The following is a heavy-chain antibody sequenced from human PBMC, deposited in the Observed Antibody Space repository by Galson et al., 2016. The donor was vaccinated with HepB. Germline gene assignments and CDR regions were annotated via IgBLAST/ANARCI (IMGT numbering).Heavy chain of an antibody. Sequence: TLSLTCTVSGGSVSSGDYYWSWIRQHPGKGLEWIGYIYYSGSAHSNPSLKSRATISVGTSKNQFSLRLTSLIAADTAVYYCARHDPRTSVFGVVVPTWWFDPWGQGTLVTVSS. CDR2: IYYSGSA. D-gene: IGHD3-3*01. V-gene: IGHV4-31*03. CDR3: ARHDPRTSVFGVVVPTWWFDP. CDR1: GGSVSSGDYY. J-gene: IGHJ5*02.